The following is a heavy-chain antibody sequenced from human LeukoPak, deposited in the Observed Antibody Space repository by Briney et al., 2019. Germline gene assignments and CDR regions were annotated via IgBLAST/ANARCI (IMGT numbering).Heavy chain of an antibody. D-gene: IGHD5-24*01. CDR1: GFTFSNFA. CDR2: ISGSGGST. Sequence: GGSLRLSCAASGFTFSNFAMTWVRQAPGKGLEWVSTISGSGGSTYYADSVKGRFTISRDNSKNTLYLQMNSLRAEDTAVYYCAKGDLLDGDGYNYSFDYWGQGTLVTVSS. J-gene: IGHJ4*02. V-gene: IGHV3-23*01. CDR3: AKGDLLDGDGYNYSFDY.